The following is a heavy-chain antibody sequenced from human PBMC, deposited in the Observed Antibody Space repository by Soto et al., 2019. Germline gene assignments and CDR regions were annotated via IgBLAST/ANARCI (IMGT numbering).Heavy chain of an antibody. V-gene: IGHV5-51*01. J-gene: IGHJ6*02. CDR1: GYSFTSYW. CDR2: IYPGDSDT. Sequence: GESLKISCKGSGYSFTSYWIGWVRQMPGKGLEWMGIIYPGDSDTRYSPSFQGQVTISADKSITTTYLQWSSLKASDTAVYYCAASIFYYGMDVWGQGTTVTVSS. CDR3: AASIFYYGMDV.